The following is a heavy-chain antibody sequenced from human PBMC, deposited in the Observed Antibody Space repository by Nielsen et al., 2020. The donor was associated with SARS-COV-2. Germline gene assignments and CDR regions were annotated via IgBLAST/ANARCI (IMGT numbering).Heavy chain of an antibody. V-gene: IGHV4-39*01. CDR1: GGSISSGSYY. D-gene: IGHD4-17*01. CDR3: ARHRTVSYYYYGMDV. J-gene: IGHJ6*02. Sequence: SETLSLTCTVSGGSISSGSYYWSWIRQPPGKGLEWIGEINHSGSTNYNPSLKSRVTISVDTSKNQFSLKLSSVTAADTAVYYCARHRTVSYYYYGMDVWGQGTTVTVSS. CDR2: INHSGST.